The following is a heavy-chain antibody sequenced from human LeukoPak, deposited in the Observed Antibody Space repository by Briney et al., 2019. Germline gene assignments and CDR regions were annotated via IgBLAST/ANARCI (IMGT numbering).Heavy chain of an antibody. D-gene: IGHD2-2*03. CDR2: INSDGSST. CDR3: ARVDPKAPGDYS. J-gene: IGHJ4*02. V-gene: IGHV3-74*03. CDR1: GFTFSSYW. Sequence: GGSLRLSCAASGFTFSSYWMHWVRQAPGKGLVWVSRINSDGSSTKYADSVKGRFTISRDNAKNTLYVQMNNLRAEDTAVYYCARVDPKAPGDYSWGRGTLVTVSS.